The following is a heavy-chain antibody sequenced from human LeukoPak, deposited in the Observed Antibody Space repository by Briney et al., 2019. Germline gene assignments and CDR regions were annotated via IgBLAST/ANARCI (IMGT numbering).Heavy chain of an antibody. J-gene: IGHJ4*02. Sequence: ASVKVSCKASGYTFTGYYMQWVRQAPGQGLEWMGWINPNSGGTNYAQKFQGRDTMTRDTSISTAYMELSRLRSDDTAVYYCARDFMVGATSAYYFDYWGQGTLVTVSS. D-gene: IGHD1-26*01. V-gene: IGHV1-2*02. CDR2: INPNSGGT. CDR3: ARDFMVGATSAYYFDY. CDR1: GYTFTGYY.